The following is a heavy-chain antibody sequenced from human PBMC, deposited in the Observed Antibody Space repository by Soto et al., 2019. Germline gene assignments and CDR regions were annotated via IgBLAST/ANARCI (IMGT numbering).Heavy chain of an antibody. CDR1: GGSFSGYY. CDR2: INHSGST. Sequence: PSETLSLTCAVYGGSFSGYYWSWIRQPPGKGLEWIGEINHSGSTNYNPSLKSRVTISVDTSKNQFSLKLSSVTAADTAVYYCARGPSRITIFGVVISYYYYGMDVWGQGTTVTVSS. J-gene: IGHJ6*02. V-gene: IGHV4-34*01. D-gene: IGHD3-3*01. CDR3: ARGPSRITIFGVVISYYYYGMDV.